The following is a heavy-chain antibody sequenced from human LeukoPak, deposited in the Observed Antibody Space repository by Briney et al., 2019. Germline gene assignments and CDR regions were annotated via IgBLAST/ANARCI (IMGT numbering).Heavy chain of an antibody. J-gene: IGHJ4*02. CDR3: ASDFWSGYYTADY. Sequence: GGSLRLSCAASGFTVSSNYMSWVRQAPGKGLEWVSSISSSSSYIYYADSVKGRFTISRDNAKNSLYLQMNSLRAEDTAVYYCASDFWSGYYTADYWGQGTLVTVSS. D-gene: IGHD3-3*01. CDR1: GFTVSSNY. V-gene: IGHV3-21*01. CDR2: ISSSSSYI.